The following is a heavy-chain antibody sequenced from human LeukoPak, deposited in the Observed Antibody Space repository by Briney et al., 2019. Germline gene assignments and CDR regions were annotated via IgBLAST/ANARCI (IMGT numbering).Heavy chain of an antibody. CDR1: GDSFRSYY. V-gene: IGHV4-59*01. CDR3: ARGRNLEWFDY. CDR2: IYYSGST. D-gene: IGHD3-3*01. J-gene: IGHJ5*01. Sequence: SETLSLTCTVSGDSFRSYYWSWIRQPPGKGLEWIGYIYYSGSTNYNPSLKSRVSISVDTSKNQFSLKLNSVTAADTAVYYCARGRNLEWFDYWGQGTLVTVSS.